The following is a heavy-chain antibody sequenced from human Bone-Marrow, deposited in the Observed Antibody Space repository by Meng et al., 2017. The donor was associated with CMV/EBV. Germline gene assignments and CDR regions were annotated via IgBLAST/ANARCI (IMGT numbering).Heavy chain of an antibody. V-gene: IGHV1-69*05. J-gene: IGHJ6*02. CDR3: ARDWAARPEGYYYGMAV. CDR1: GYTFTGYY. Sequence: SVKVSCKASGYTFTGYYMHWVRQAPGQGLEWMGGIIPIFGTANYAQKFQGRVTITTDESTSTAYMELSSLRSEDTAVYYCARDWAARPEGYYYGMAVWGQGHTV. CDR2: IIPIFGTA. D-gene: IGHD6-6*01.